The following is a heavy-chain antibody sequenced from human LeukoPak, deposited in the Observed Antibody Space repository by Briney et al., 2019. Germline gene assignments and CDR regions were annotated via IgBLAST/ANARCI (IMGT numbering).Heavy chain of an antibody. CDR3: ARLIAAAGTLDY. CDR1: GGSFSGYY. J-gene: IGHJ4*02. Sequence: KPSETLSLTCAVYGGSFSGYYWSWIRQPPGKGLEWIGEINHSGSTYYNPSLKSRVTISVDTSKNQFSLKLSSVTAADTAVYYCARLIAAAGTLDYWGQGTLVTVSS. V-gene: IGHV4-34*01. CDR2: INHSGST. D-gene: IGHD6-13*01.